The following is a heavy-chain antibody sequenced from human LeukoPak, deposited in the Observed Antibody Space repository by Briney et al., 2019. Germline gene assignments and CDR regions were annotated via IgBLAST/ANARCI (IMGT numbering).Heavy chain of an antibody. Sequence: SETLSLTCTVSGGSISSGGYYWSWIRQPPGKGLEWIGYIYHSGSTYYNSSLKSRVTISVDRSKNQFSLKLSSVTAADTAVYYCAKVDPWNYYGMDVWGQGTTVTVSS. CDR2: IYHSGST. CDR3: AKVDPWNYYGMDV. CDR1: GGSISSGGYY. V-gene: IGHV4-30-2*01. J-gene: IGHJ6*02.